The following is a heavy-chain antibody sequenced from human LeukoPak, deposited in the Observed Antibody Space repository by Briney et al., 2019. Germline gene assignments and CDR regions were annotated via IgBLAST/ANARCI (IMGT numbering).Heavy chain of an antibody. D-gene: IGHD5-18*01. Sequence: SETLSLTCTVSGGSISSSSYYWGWIRQPPGKGLEWIGRIYYSGSTYYNPSPKSRVTISVDTSKNQFSLTLSSVTAADTAVYYCARTAGYSYGYYYYYYYMDVWGKGTTVTVSS. CDR2: IYYSGST. J-gene: IGHJ6*03. CDR1: GGSISSSSYY. CDR3: ARTAGYSYGYYYYYYYMDV. V-gene: IGHV4-39*01.